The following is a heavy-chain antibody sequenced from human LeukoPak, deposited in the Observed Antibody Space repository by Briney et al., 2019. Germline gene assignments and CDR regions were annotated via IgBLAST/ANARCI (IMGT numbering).Heavy chain of an antibody. V-gene: IGHV4-59*08. D-gene: IGHD2-15*01. CDR1: GGSISSYY. CDR2: IYYSGST. CDR3: ASFYCSGGSCYQYYYYYYMDV. Sequence: SETLSLTCTVSGGSISSYYWSWIRQPPGKGLEWIGYIYYSGSTNYNPSLKSRVTISVDTSKNQFSLKLSSVTAADTAVYYCASFYCSGGSCYQYYYYYYMDVWGKGTTVTISS. J-gene: IGHJ6*03.